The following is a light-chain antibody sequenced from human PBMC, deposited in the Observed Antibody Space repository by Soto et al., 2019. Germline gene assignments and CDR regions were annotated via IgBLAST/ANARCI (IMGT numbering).Light chain of an antibody. Sequence: QSVLTQPPSVSGTPGQSITISCSGSSSNIGTYTLNWYQHLPGTAPKLLFYTYDQRPSGVADRFSGSKSGTSASLASSGLQSEEEADYYCAAWEDRVNRVVFGGGTKLTVL. V-gene: IGLV1-44*01. CDR1: SSNIGTYT. CDR3: AAWEDRVNRVV. CDR2: TYD. J-gene: IGLJ2*01.